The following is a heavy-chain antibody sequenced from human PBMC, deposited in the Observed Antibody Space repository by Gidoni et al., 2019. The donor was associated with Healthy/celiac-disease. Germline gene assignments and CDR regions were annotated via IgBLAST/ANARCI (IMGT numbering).Heavy chain of an antibody. CDR2: IRSKAYGGTT. Sequence: WYSQAPGKGLEWVGFIRSKAYGGTTEYAASVKGRFTISRDDSKSIAYLQRNSLKTEDTAVYYCTRDVGYYYYYYMDVWGKGTTVTVSS. V-gene: IGHV3-49*03. J-gene: IGHJ6*03. CDR3: TRDVGYYYYYYMDV. D-gene: IGHD1-26*01.